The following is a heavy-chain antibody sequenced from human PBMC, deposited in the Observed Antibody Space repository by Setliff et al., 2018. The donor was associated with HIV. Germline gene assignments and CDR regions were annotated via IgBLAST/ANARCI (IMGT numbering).Heavy chain of an antibody. CDR2: IHYSGST. D-gene: IGHD1-7*01. J-gene: IGHJ6*03. V-gene: IGHV4-31*03. CDR1: GGSISSGGYY. Sequence: TLSLTCTVSGGSISSGGYYWSWIRQHPGKGLEWIGYIHYSGSTYFNPSLKSRVTISLDTSKNQFSLKVSSMTAADTAVYYCARNSKNWNYPVEYYDYYMDVWGTGTTVTVS. CDR3: ARNSKNWNYPVEYYDYYMDV.